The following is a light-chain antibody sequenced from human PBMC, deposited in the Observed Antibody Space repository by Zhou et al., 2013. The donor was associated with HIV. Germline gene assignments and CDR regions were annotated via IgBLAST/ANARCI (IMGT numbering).Light chain of an antibody. CDR1: QSVDSY. Sequence: EIVLTQSPATLSLSPGDRASLSCKTSQSVDSYLAWYQQKPGLAPRLLISDASNRATGIPARFSGSGSGTDFTLTISSLQPEDFATYYCLQHNSYPPGFGGGTKVEIK. J-gene: IGKJ4*01. V-gene: IGKV3-11*01. CDR3: LQHNSYPPG. CDR2: DAS.